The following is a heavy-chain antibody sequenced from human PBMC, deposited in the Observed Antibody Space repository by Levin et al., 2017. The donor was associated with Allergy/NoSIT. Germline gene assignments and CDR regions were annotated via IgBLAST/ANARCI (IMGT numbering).Heavy chain of an antibody. J-gene: IGHJ4*02. D-gene: IGHD1-26*01. V-gene: IGHV5-51*01. Sequence: KVSCKGSGYSFTNYWIGWVRQMPGKGLEWMGIIYPGDSETRYSLSFQGQVTISADKSMSTAYLQLRSLKAADTAMYYCARLDHTTAYYGIDYWGQGTLVPVSS. CDR3: ARLDHTTAYYGIDY. CDR2: IYPGDSET. CDR1: GYSFTNYW.